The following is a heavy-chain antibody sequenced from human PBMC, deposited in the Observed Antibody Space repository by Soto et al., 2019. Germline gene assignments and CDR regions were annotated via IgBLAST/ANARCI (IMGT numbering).Heavy chain of an antibody. CDR3: EKGAVTYYYYYYMDV. CDR1: GFTFSSYG. V-gene: IGHV3-30*18. CDR2: ISYDGSNK. D-gene: IGHD4-17*01. Sequence: QVQLVESGGGVVQPGRSLRLSCAASGFTFSSYGMHWVRQAPGKGLEWVAVISYDGSNKYYADSVKGRFTISRDNYKNTLYLQMTSLRAEDTAVYYCEKGAVTYYYYYYMDVWGKGTTVTVSS. J-gene: IGHJ6*03.